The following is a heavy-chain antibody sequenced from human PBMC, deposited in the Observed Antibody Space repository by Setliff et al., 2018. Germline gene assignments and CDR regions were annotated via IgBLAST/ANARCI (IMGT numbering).Heavy chain of an antibody. D-gene: IGHD2-2*01. CDR2: INHSGIT. CDR3: RLAHCNTTSCEEALDF. J-gene: IGHJ4*02. Sequence: SETLSLTCTVYGGSLSNYYWSWVRQPPGQGPEWIVGINHSGITNYNPSLKGRVTISLDTSKNQLSLKVNSVTVADTAVYYFRLAHCNTTSCEEALDFWSRGTLVTVSS. CDR1: GGSLSNYY. V-gene: IGHV4-34*01.